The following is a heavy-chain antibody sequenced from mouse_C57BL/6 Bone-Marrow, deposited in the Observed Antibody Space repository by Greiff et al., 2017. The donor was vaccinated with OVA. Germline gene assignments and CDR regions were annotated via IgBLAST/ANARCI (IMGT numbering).Heavy chain of an antibody. CDR2: IDPENGDT. CDR3: TPDAMDY. V-gene: IGHV14-4*01. J-gene: IGHJ4*01. Sequence: VQLQQSGAELVRPGASVKLSCTASGFNIKDDYMHWVKQRPEKGLEWIGWIDPENGDTEYASKFQGKATITADTSSNTAYLQLSSLTSEDTAVYYCTPDAMDYWGQGTSVTVSS. CDR1: GFNIKDDY.